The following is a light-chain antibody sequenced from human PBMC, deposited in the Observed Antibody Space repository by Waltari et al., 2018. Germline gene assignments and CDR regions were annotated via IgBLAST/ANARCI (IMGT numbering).Light chain of an antibody. J-gene: IGLJ2*01. V-gene: IGLV2-8*01. Sequence: QSALTQPPSASGSPGQSVTIPCTGTSSDVGAYKYVPWYHQHPGKAPKLLIYEVSKRASGVPDRFSGSKSGNTASLTVSGLQAEDEADYYCASRGASKVFGGGTKLTVL. CDR1: SSDVGAYKY. CDR3: ASRGASKV. CDR2: EVS.